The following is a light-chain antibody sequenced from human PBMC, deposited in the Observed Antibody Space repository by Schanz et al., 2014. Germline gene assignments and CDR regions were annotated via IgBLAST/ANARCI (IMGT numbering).Light chain of an antibody. CDR2: GAS. CDR1: QSVGCSY. J-gene: IGKJ4*01. CDR3: QQYGSSSLT. Sequence: EIVLTQSPGTLSLSAGERATLSCRASQSVGCSYLAWSQQRPGQAPRLLIYGASSRAPGIPDRFSGSGSGIDFTLTISRLEPEDFAVYYCQQYGSSSLTFGGGTKVEIK. V-gene: IGKV3-20*01.